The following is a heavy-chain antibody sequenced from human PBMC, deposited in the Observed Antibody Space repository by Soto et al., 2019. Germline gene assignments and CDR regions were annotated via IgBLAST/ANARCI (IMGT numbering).Heavy chain of an antibody. Sequence: PGESLRLSCAASGFTFSSYGMHGCRRAPGKGLEGVAGISYDGSNKYYADSVKGRFTISRDNSKNTLYLQMNSLRAEDTAVYYCAKYKIEYSSYYAFDYWGQGTLVTVSS. V-gene: IGHV3-30*18. CDR1: GFTFSSYG. J-gene: IGHJ4*02. CDR2: ISYDGSNK. D-gene: IGHD6-6*01. CDR3: AKYKIEYSSYYAFDY.